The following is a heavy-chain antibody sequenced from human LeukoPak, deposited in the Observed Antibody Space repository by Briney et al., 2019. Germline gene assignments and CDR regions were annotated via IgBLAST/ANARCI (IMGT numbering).Heavy chain of an antibody. Sequence: ASVKVSCKASGYTFTSYDINWVRQATGQGLEWMGWMNPNSGNTGYAQKFQGRVTITRNTSISTAYMELSSLRSEDTAVYYCARVYYDFWSGYYRGYYYYYMDVWGKGTTVTVSS. V-gene: IGHV1-8*03. D-gene: IGHD3-3*01. CDR1: GYTFTSYD. J-gene: IGHJ6*03. CDR3: ARVYYDFWSGYYRGYYYYYMDV. CDR2: MNPNSGNT.